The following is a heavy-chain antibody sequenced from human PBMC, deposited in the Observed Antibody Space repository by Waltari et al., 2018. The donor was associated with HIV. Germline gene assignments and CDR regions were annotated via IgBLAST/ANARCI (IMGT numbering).Heavy chain of an antibody. CDR1: GFAVTRHN. CDR2: IDPDTGGT. D-gene: IGHD6-19*01. J-gene: IGHJ4*02. CDR3: ARDTHWLAYLFDS. Sequence: QLQLLPSVPEVRKAATSGKIPGTPSGFAVTRHNIHWLRQAPGQGLEWMGWIDPDTGGTKYAQKFQGRVTMTRDTSISTAYMELNGLTSDDTAVFYCARDTHWLAYLFDSWGQGTLITVSS. V-gene: IGHV1-2*02.